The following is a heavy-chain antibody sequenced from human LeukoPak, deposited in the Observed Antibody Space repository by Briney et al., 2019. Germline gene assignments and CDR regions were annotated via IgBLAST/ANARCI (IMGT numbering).Heavy chain of an antibody. CDR1: GYSISSGYY. CDR2: MYHSGST. V-gene: IGHV4-38-2*01. Sequence: SETLSLTCAVSGYSISSGYYWGWIRQPPGKGLEWIGSMYHSGSTYYNPSLKSRVTTSVDTSKNQFSLKLSSVTAADTAVYYCARLGSTIFGVVTNWFDPWGQGTLVTVSS. J-gene: IGHJ5*02. CDR3: ARLGSTIFGVVTNWFDP. D-gene: IGHD3-3*01.